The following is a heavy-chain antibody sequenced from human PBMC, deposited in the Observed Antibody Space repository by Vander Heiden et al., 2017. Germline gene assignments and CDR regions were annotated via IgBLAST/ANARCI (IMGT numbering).Heavy chain of an antibody. CDR1: GFTFSDYY. V-gene: IGHV3-11*01. Sequence: QVQLVETGGGLVKPGGTLRLSCAASGFTFSDYYMSWIRQAPGKGLEWVSYISSSGSTIYDADAVTGRFTISRDNAKNSLYLQMNSLRAEDTAVYYCARARRGSGSYYNGVGYWGQGTLVTVSS. CDR2: ISSSGSTI. J-gene: IGHJ4*02. CDR3: ARARRGSGSYYNGVGY. D-gene: IGHD3-10*01.